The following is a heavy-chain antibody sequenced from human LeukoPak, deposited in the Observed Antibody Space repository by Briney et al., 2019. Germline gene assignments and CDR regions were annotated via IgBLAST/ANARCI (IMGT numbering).Heavy chain of an antibody. V-gene: IGHV3-48*03. CDR3: ARGTRPYYGSGSYWFDP. CDR1: GFTFSSYE. CDR2: ISSSGSRI. Sequence: GGSLRVSCAASGFTFSSYEMNWVRQAPGKGLEWVSHISSSGSRIYYAESVKGRFTISRDNAQNSLYLQMNSLRAEDTAVYYCARGTRPYYGSGSYWFDPWGQGTLVTVSS. J-gene: IGHJ5*02. D-gene: IGHD3-10*01.